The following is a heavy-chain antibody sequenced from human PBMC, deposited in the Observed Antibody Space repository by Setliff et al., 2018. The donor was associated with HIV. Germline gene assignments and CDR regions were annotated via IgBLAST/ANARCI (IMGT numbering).Heavy chain of an antibody. CDR3: ASGGGTTVTPFDY. D-gene: IGHD4-4*01. CDR2: INSDGSSS. V-gene: IGHV3-74*01. Sequence: GGSLRLSCSASGFTFSSYWMHWVRQAPGKGLVWVSRINSDGSSSSYADSVKGRFTIPRDNAKNTLYLQMNSLRAEDTAVYYCASGGGTTVTPFDYWGQGTQVTVS. CDR1: GFTFSSYW. J-gene: IGHJ4*02.